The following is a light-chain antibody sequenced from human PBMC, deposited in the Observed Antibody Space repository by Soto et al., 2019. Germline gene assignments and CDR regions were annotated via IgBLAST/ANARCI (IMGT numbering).Light chain of an antibody. CDR2: DNN. Sequence: QSVLTQPPSVSAAPGQKVTISCSGSSSNIGNNYVSWYQQLPGTAPKLLIYDNNKRPSGIPDRVSGSKSGTSATLGIIGLQTGDEADYYCGTWDSALGAVVFGGGTKLTVL. V-gene: IGLV1-51*01. J-gene: IGLJ2*01. CDR3: GTWDSALGAVV. CDR1: SSNIGNNY.